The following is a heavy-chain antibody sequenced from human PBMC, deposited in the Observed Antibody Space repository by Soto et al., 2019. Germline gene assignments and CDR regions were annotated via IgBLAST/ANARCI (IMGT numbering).Heavy chain of an antibody. CDR3: AQGDRGVAGSPSIYSFSGVDL. CDR2: VSANGDIT. D-gene: IGHD2-15*01. CDR1: GFTFSDYA. V-gene: IGHV3-23*01. Sequence: EVQVLESGGDLVQPGGSLRLSCAASGFTFSDYAMHWVRQAPGKGLDWVSSVSANGDITYYADSVKGRFTISRDNSNNTLLLQMNSVRAVDTALFFCAQGDRGVAGSPSIYSFSGVDLWGQGTRVPVSS. J-gene: IGHJ6*02.